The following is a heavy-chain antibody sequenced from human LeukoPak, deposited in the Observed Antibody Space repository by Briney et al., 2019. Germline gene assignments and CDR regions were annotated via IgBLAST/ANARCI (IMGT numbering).Heavy chain of an antibody. V-gene: IGHV4-59*01. CDR3: AGGCSSTSCYQDYYYYYMDV. Sequence: SETLSLTSTVSGGSISSYYWSWLRQPPGKGLEWIGYMYYSGSTNYNPSLKSRVTISVDTSKNQFSLKLSSVTAADTAVYYCAGGCSSTSCYQDYYYYYMDVWGKGTTVTVSS. D-gene: IGHD2-2*01. J-gene: IGHJ6*03. CDR2: MYYSGST. CDR1: GGSISSYY.